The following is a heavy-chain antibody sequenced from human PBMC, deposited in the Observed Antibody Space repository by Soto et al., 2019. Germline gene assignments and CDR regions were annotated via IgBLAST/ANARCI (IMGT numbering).Heavy chain of an antibody. CDR2: ISAYNGNT. CDR3: ASTYYYGSGSWGY. Sequence: QVQLVQSGAEVKKPGASVKVPCKASGYTFTSYDINWVRQAPGRGLEWMGWISAYNGNTKYAQKLQGRVTMTTDTSTITAYMELRSLRSDDTAVYYCASTYYYGSGSWGYWGQGTLVTVSS. D-gene: IGHD3-10*01. CDR1: GYTFTSYD. V-gene: IGHV1-18*01. J-gene: IGHJ4*02.